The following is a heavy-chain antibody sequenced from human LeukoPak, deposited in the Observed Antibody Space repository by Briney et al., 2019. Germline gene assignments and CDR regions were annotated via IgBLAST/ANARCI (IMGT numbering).Heavy chain of an antibody. D-gene: IGHD1-1*01. J-gene: IGHJ4*02. CDR1: GFTFSSYG. CDR2: IWYDGSNK. CDR3: ARDPPGETATTLDY. Sequence: GGSLRLSCAASGFTFSSYGMHWVRQAPGKGLEWVAVIWYDGSNKYYADSVKGRFTISRDNSKNTLYLQMNSLRAEDTAVYYCARDPPGETATTLDYWGQGTLVTVSS. V-gene: IGHV3-33*01.